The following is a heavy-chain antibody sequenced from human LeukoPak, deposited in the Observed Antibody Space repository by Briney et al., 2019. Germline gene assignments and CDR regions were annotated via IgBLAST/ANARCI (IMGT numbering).Heavy chain of an antibody. V-gene: IGHV1-24*01. J-gene: IGHJ6*03. CDR2: FDPEDGET. CDR3: ARSPSNIAVAAYYYYYYMDV. Sequence: ASVKVSCKVSGYTLTELSMHWVRQAPGKGLEWMGGFDPEDGETIYAQKFQGRVTMTEDTSTDTAYMELSSLRSDDTAVYYCARSPSNIAVAAYYYYYYMDVWGKGTTVTISS. CDR1: GYTLTELS. D-gene: IGHD6-19*01.